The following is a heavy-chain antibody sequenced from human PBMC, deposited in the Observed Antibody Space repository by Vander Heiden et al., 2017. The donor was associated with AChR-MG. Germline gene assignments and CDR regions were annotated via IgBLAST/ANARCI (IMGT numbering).Heavy chain of an antibody. D-gene: IGHD3-10*01. J-gene: IGHJ4*02. CDR1: GFTFSSYW. CDR3: ARAGGSGSYYPF. V-gene: IGHV3-7*03. Sequence: EVQLVESGGGLVQPGGSLRLSCAASGFTFSSYWRSWVRQAPGKGLEWVANIKQDGSEKYYVDSVKGRFTISRDNAKNSLYLQMNSLRAEDTAVYYCARAGGSGSYYPFWGQGTLVTVSS. CDR2: IKQDGSEK.